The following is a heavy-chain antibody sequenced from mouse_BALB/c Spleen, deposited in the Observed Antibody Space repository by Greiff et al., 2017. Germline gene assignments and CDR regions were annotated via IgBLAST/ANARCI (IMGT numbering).Heavy chain of an antibody. CDR3: ARKGNYYGYEDFDV. J-gene: IGHJ1*01. CDR2: IYPGDGDT. Sequence: VQLQESGAELARPGASVKLSCKASGYTFTSYWMQWVKQRPGQGLEWIGAIYPGDGDTRYTQKFKGKATLTADKSSSTAYMQLSSLASEDSAVYYCARKGNYYGYEDFDVWGAGTTVTVSS. CDR1: GYTFTSYW. D-gene: IGHD1-2*01. V-gene: IGHV1-87*01.